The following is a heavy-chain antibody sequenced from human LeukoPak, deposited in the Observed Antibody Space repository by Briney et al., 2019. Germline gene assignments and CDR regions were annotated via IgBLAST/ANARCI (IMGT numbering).Heavy chain of an antibody. CDR3: GLYYYDSSGYYYVVSSWVDRAEYFQH. Sequence: GGSLRLSCAASGFTFSSYAMSWVRQAPGKGLEWVSAISGSGGSTYYADSVKGRFTISRDNSKNTLYLQINSLRAENTALKYCGLYYYDSSGYYYVVSSWVDRAEYFQHWGQGTLVTVSS. CDR2: ISGSGGST. J-gene: IGHJ1*01. V-gene: IGHV3-23*01. D-gene: IGHD3-22*01. CDR1: GFTFSSYA.